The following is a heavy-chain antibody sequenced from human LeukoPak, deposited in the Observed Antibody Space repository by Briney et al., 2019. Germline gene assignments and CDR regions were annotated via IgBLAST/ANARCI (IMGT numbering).Heavy chain of an antibody. J-gene: IGHJ4*02. D-gene: IGHD5-18*01. CDR1: GFIFSSYE. V-gene: IGHV3-48*03. Sequence: GGSLRLSCAASGFIFSSYEMNWVRQAPGKGLEWVSYISSSGSIIYYADSVQGRFTISRDDAKNSLCLQMNSLRAEDTAVYYCASQPRRFSSPVWFDYWGQGTLVTVSS. CDR3: ASQPRRFSSPVWFDY. CDR2: ISSSGSII.